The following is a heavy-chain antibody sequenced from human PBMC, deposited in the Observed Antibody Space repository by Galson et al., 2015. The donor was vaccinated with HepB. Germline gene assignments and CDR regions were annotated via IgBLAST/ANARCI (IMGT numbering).Heavy chain of an antibody. CDR1: GGFINPYY. Sequence: LSLTCTVSGGFINPYYWRWIRQPPGTGLESIGYIYYSGSTNYNPSLKSRVTMSVHTSRNLFSLNLTSVTAADTAVYYCASYSPLHGTFDYWGQGTLVTVSS. D-gene: IGHD6-13*01. J-gene: IGHJ4*02. CDR2: IYYSGST. CDR3: ASYSPLHGTFDY. V-gene: IGHV4-59*12.